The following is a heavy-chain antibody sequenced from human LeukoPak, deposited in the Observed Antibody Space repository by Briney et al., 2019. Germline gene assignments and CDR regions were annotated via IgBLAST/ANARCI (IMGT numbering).Heavy chain of an antibody. J-gene: IGHJ5*02. CDR3: ARGQGPAARGYNWFDP. Sequence: SETLSLTCAVYGWSFNDYYWNWIRQPPGKGLEWIGEINARGDTNYNPSLKSRVTISVDTSKSQFSLRLTSIIAADTAFYYCARGQGPAARGYNWFDPWGQGTLVTLSS. CDR2: INARGDT. V-gene: IGHV4-34*01. CDR1: GWSFNDYY. D-gene: IGHD2-2*01.